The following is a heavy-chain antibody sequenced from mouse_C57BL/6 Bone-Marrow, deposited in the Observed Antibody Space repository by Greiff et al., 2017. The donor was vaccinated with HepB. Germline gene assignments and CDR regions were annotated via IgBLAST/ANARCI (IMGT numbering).Heavy chain of an antibody. D-gene: IGHD1-1*01. CDR1: GYTFTDYN. CDR2: INPNNGGT. Sequence: EVKLQESGPELVKPGASVKIPCKASGYTFTDYNMDWVNQSHGKSLEWIGDINPNNGGTIYTQNFKGKATLTVDKSSSTADMELRSLTSEDTAVYYCARYYGSSDGAMDYWGQGTSVTVSS. CDR3: ARYYGSSDGAMDY. J-gene: IGHJ4*01. V-gene: IGHV1-18*01.